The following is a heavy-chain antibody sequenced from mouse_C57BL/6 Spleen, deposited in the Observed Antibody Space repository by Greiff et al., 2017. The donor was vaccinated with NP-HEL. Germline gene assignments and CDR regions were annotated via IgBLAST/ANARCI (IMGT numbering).Heavy chain of an antibody. CDR1: GYTFTDYE. V-gene: IGHV1-15*01. Sequence: QVQLQQSGAELVRPGASVTLSCKASGYTFTDYEMHWVKQTPVHGLEWIGAIDPETGGTAYNQKFKGKAILTADKSSSTAYMELRSLTSEDSAVYYCTRPSYGSSYGFAYWGQGTLVTVSA. D-gene: IGHD1-1*01. CDR3: TRPSYGSSYGFAY. J-gene: IGHJ3*01. CDR2: IDPETGGT.